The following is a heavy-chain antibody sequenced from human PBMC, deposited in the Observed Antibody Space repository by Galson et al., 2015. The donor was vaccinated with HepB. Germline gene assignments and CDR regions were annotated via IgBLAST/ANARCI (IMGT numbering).Heavy chain of an antibody. J-gene: IGHJ4*02. V-gene: IGHV4-30-4*01. CDR2: IYHSGST. CDR3: ARANDGGNPQYFDY. CDR1: GGSISSGAYY. D-gene: IGHD4-23*01. Sequence: TLSLTCTVSGGSISSGAYYWSWIRQPPGKGLEWITYIYHSGSTYYNPSLQSRVTISVDTSKNQFSPRLTSVTAADTAVYYCARANDGGNPQYFDYWGQGTLVTVSS.